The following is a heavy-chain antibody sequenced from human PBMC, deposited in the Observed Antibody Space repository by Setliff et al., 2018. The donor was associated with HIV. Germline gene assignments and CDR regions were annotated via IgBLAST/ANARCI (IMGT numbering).Heavy chain of an antibody. J-gene: IGHJ5*02. CDR3: ARPHSGRGGGAWFDP. CDR1: GGSITSGNYY. CDR2: MIYGGDT. V-gene: IGHV4-39*01. D-gene: IGHD6-19*01. Sequence: SETLSLTCRVYGGSITSGNYYWGWIRQAPGKGLEWIAGMIYGGDTWYNPSLKSRVTIYVDTANNEISLRLSSVTAEDTAVYRRARPHSGRGGGAWFDPWGQGIQVTVSS.